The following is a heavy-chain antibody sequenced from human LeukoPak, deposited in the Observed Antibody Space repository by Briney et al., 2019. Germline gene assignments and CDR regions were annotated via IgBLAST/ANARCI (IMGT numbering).Heavy chain of an antibody. CDR2: ISSSGSTI. J-gene: IGHJ4*02. D-gene: IGHD5-24*01. Sequence: GGSLRLSCAASGFTFSDYYMSWIRQAPGKGLEWVSYISSSGSTIYCADSVKGRFTISRDNAKNSLYLQMNSLRAEDTAVYYCARERDRRDGYNKHYDYWGQGTLVTVSS. CDR3: ARERDRRDGYNKHYDY. CDR1: GFTFSDYY. V-gene: IGHV3-11*01.